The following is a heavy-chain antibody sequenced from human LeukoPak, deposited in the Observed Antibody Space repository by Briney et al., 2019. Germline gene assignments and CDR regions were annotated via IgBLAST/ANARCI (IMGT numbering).Heavy chain of an antibody. D-gene: IGHD5-24*01. V-gene: IGHV3-73*01. CDR2: IRSKANSYAT. CDR1: GFTFSGSA. Sequence: GGSLRLSCAASGFTFSGSAMHWVRQASGKGLEWVGRIRSKANSYATAYAASVKGRFTISRDDSKNTAYLQMNSLKTEDTAVYYCTRHGRDGYNPYFDYWGQGTLVTVSS. CDR3: TRHGRDGYNPYFDY. J-gene: IGHJ4*02.